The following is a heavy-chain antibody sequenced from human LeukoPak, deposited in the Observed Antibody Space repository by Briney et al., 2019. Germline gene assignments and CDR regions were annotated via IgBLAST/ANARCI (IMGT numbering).Heavy chain of an antibody. D-gene: IGHD6-19*01. CDR3: AKGRYSSGWYDFDY. V-gene: IGHV3-9*01. CDR2: ISWNSGSI. CDR1: GFTFDDYA. Sequence: GGSLRLSCAASGFTFDDYAMHWVRQAPGKGLEWVSGISWNSGSIGYADSVKGRFTISRDNSKNTLYLQMNSLRAEDTAVYYCAKGRYSSGWYDFDYWGQGTLVTVSS. J-gene: IGHJ4*02.